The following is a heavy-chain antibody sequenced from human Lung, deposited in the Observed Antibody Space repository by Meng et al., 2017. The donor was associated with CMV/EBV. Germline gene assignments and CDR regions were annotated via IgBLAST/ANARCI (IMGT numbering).Heavy chain of an antibody. CDR1: GXSMGSTNW. CDR2: IYHSGST. V-gene: IGHV4-4*02. Sequence: VTLQESXPGLVKPSXXLSLTCAVXGXSMGSTNWWSWVRQPPGKGLEWIGEIYHSGSTNYNPSLKSRVSISVDKSKNQFSLKLSSVTAADTAVYYCARADKVRFDYWGQGTXVTVSS. J-gene: IGHJ4*02. CDR3: ARADKVRFDY.